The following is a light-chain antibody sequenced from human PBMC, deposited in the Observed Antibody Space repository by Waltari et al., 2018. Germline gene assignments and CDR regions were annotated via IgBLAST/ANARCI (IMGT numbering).Light chain of an antibody. CDR1: SSNIGDNN. J-gene: IGLJ3*02. V-gene: IGLV1-47*01. CDR3: AAWDDSLSGRV. CDR2: RNN. Sequence: QSVLTQPPSASGTPGQGVTISCSGSSSNIGDNNVYWYQQFPGTSPKLRTHRNNNRRSGVPDRFSGPRSGTSDFLHGSGLRSEYDADDHCAAWDDSLSGRVFGGGTKLTVL.